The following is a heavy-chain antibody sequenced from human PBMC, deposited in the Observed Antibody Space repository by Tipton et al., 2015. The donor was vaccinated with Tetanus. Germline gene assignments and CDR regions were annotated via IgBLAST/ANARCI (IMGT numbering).Heavy chain of an antibody. CDR1: GYTFTGYY. J-gene: IGHJ6*02. CDR3: ARDRGDYIYYGMDV. CDR2: IDPNSGAT. Sequence: QVQLVQSGAEMKKPGASVKVSCKASGYTFTGYYIYWVRQAPGQGLEWMGWIDPNSGATVYAQKFQGGVTMTRYTSISTAYMELRSLRADDTAVYYCARDRGDYIYYGMDVWGPGTTVTVS. V-gene: IGHV1-2*02. D-gene: IGHD3-22*01.